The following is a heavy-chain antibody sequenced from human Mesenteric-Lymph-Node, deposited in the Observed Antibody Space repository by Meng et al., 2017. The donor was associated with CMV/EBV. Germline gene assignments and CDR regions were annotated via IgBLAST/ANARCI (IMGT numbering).Heavy chain of an antibody. D-gene: IGHD2-2*01. CDR2: INSDGSST. CDR3: ARVDIVVVPAAALPTYYYYGMDV. V-gene: IGHV3-74*01. Sequence: GGSLRLSCAASGFTFSSYWMHWVRQAPGKGLVWVSRINSDGSSTSYADSVKGRFTISRDNAKNTLYLQMNSLRAEDTAVYYCARVDIVVVPAAALPTYYYYGMDVWGQGTTVTVSS. CDR1: GFTFSSYW. J-gene: IGHJ6*02.